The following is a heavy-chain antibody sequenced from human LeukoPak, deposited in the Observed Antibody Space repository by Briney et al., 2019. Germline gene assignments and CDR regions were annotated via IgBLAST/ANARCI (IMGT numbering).Heavy chain of an antibody. CDR1: GFIFSSFG. D-gene: IGHD4-17*01. CDR3: AKDRGDYTDWLDP. J-gene: IGHJ5*02. V-gene: IGHV3-30*02. CDR2: IRYDGSNK. Sequence: GGSLRLSCAASGFIFSSFGMHWVRQAPGKGLEGVAFIRYDGSNKYYADSVRGRFTISRDNSKNTLYLLMNSPRPEDTAVYYCAKDRGDYTDWLDPWGQGTLVTVSS.